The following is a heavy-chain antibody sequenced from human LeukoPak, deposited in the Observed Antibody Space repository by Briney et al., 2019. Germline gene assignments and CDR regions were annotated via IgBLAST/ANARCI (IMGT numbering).Heavy chain of an antibody. J-gene: IGHJ4*02. CDR1: GGSISSYY. CDR3: ARDSGRNTIDY. D-gene: IGHD2-15*01. Sequence: PSETLTLTCTASGGSISSYYWSWIRQPAGKGLEWVGRIYTSGSTNYNPSLKSRVTMSVDTSKNQFSLKLSSVTAADTAVYYCARDSGRNTIDYWGQGTLVTVSS. V-gene: IGHV4-4*07. CDR2: IYTSGST.